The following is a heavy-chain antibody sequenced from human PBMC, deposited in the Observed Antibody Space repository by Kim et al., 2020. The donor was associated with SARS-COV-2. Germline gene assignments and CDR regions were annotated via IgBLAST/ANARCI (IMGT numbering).Heavy chain of an antibody. CDR1: GFSFSNYW. J-gene: IGHJ4*02. Sequence: GGSLRLSCAASGFSFSNYWMHWVRQAPGKGLVWVSRISPDGSSTNYADSVQGRFTISRDNAKNTLSLQMNSLRAEDTAMYYCARTFSRAIDYWGQGTLVTVAS. CDR2: ISPDGSST. CDR3: ARTFSRAIDY. V-gene: IGHV3-74*01.